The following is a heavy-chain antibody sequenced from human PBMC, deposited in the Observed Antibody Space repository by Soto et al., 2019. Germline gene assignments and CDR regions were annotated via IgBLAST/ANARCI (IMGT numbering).Heavy chain of an antibody. CDR2: TNTGNGYT. CDR1: GYTFTTYA. V-gene: IGHV1-3*04. J-gene: IGHJ6*02. CDR3: ARSSSDYDILTGYRRRNDYYYGMDV. Sequence: GASVKVSCKASGYTFTTYAMHWVRQAPGQRLEWMGWTNTGNGYTKYSQKFQGRVTITRDTSASTAYMELSSLRSEDTAVYYCARSSSDYDILTGYRRRNDYYYGMDVWGQGTTVTVSS. D-gene: IGHD3-9*01.